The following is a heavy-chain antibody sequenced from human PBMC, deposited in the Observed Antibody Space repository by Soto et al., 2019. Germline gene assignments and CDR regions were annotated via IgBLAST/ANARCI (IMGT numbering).Heavy chain of an antibody. Sequence: QVQLVQSGGEVKKPGASVKVSCKASGYTFTNYGISWVRQAPGQGLEWLGWISTYNSNTNSAPRLQGRLTMTTDTSTSTAYMELRSLTSDDTDVYYCARDARESCSGGDCFYFDYWGQGTLVTVSS. V-gene: IGHV1-18*04. CDR2: ISTYNSNT. D-gene: IGHD2-21*02. J-gene: IGHJ4*02. CDR3: ARDARESCSGGDCFYFDY. CDR1: GYTFTNYG.